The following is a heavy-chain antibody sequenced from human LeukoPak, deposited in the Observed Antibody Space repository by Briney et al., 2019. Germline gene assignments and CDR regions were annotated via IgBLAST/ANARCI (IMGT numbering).Heavy chain of an antibody. V-gene: IGHV3-21*01. CDR1: GFTFSSYS. Sequence: GGSLRLSCAASGFTFSSYSMNWVRQAPGKGLEWVSSISSSSSYIYYADSVKGRFTISRDNAKNSLYLQMNSLRAEDTAVYYCARDRPIAPYFDYWGQGTLVTVSS. D-gene: IGHD6-13*01. J-gene: IGHJ4*02. CDR3: ARDRPIAPYFDY. CDR2: ISSSSSYI.